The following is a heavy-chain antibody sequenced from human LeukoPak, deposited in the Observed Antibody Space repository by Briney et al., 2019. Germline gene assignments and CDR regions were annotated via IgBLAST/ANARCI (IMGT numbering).Heavy chain of an antibody. CDR2: IYYTGST. J-gene: IGHJ4*02. CDR3: ARTSAGKVDY. D-gene: IGHD6-13*01. Sequence: SETLSLTCTVSGDSISSYYWSWIRQPPGKGLEWIGYIYYTGSTNDNPSLKSRVTMSVDTSKNQFSLKLNSVTAADTAVYYCARTSAGKVDYWGQGTLVTVFS. CDR1: GDSISSYY. V-gene: IGHV4-59*01.